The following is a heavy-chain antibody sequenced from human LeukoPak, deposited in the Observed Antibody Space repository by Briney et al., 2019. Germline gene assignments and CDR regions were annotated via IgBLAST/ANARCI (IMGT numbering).Heavy chain of an antibody. Sequence: GGSLRLSCAASGFTFGSYGMSWVRQAPGKGLEWVSFITPNADRTSYADSVEGRFTISRDNPRNTLYMQMNSLRDEDTALYYCAIMHGYYDGSGYWVQWGQGTLVTVSS. CDR2: ITPNADRT. J-gene: IGHJ1*01. CDR1: GFTFGSYG. CDR3: AIMHGYYDGSGYWVQ. D-gene: IGHD3-22*01. V-gene: IGHV3-23*01.